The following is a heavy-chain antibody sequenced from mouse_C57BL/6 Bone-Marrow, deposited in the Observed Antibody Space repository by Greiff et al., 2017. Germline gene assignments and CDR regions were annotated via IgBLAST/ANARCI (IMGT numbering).Heavy chain of an antibody. J-gene: IGHJ2*01. CDR1: GYTFTSYW. CDR3: ARKRKPYYFDY. V-gene: IGHV1-61*01. CDR2: IYPSDSET. Sequence: QVQLQQPGAELVRPGSSVQLSCKASGYTFTSYWMDWVKQRPGQGLEWIGNIYPSDSETHYNQKFKDKATLTVDKSSSTAYMQLSSLTSEDSAVYYCARKRKPYYFDYWGQGTTLTVSS.